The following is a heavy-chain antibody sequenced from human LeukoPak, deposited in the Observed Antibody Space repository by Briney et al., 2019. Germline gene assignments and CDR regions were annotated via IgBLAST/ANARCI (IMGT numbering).Heavy chain of an antibody. Sequence: GGSLRLSCAASGFTFSDYYMSWIRQAPGKGLEWVSYISSSGSTIYYADSVKGRFTISRDNAKNSLYLQMNSLRAEDTAVYYCARSGAHHRRRNYFDYWGQGTLVTVSS. V-gene: IGHV3-11*01. CDR1: GFTFSDYY. D-gene: IGHD1-26*01. J-gene: IGHJ4*02. CDR2: ISSSGSTI. CDR3: ARSGAHHRRRNYFDY.